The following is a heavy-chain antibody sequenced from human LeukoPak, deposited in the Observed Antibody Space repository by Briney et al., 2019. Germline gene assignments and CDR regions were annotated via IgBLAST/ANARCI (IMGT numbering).Heavy chain of an antibody. J-gene: IGHJ4*02. V-gene: IGHV3-53*01. CDR2: IYSGGTT. CDR3: ARMLISSGYYVDS. D-gene: IGHD3-22*01. Sequence: GGSLRLSCAASGFTVSSNYMSWVRQAPGKGLEWVSVIYSGGTTYYADSVKGRFTISRDIPKNTLYLQMDSLRVEDTAVYYCARMLISSGYYVDSWGQGTLVTVSS. CDR1: GFTVSSNY.